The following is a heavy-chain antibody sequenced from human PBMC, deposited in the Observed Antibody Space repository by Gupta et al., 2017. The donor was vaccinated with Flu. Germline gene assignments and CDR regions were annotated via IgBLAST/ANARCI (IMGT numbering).Heavy chain of an antibody. V-gene: IGHV4-39*01. J-gene: IGHJ4*02. CDR2: IYYSGST. CDR1: GGSISSSSYY. Sequence: QLQLQESGPGLVKPSETLSLTCTVSGGSISSSSYYWGWIRQPPGKGLEWIGSIYYSGSTYYNPSLKSRVTISVDTSKNQFSLKLSSVTAADTAVYYCASLLPYYYDSSGYYPDYWGQGTLVTVSS. D-gene: IGHD3-22*01. CDR3: ASLLPYYYDSSGYYPDY.